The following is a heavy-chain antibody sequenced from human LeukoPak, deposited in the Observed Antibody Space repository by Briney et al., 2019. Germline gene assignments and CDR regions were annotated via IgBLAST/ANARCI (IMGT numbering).Heavy chain of an antibody. CDR2: INHSGST. J-gene: IGHJ6*03. CDR3: ARASGRIVAEGYYYMDV. D-gene: IGHD5-12*01. Sequence: PSETLSLTCALYGGSFSGYYWSWIRHPPGKGLEWIGEINHSGSTNYNPSLKSRVTISVDTSKNQFSLKLSSVTAADTAVYYCARASGRIVAEGYYYMDVWGKGTTVTVSS. CDR1: GGSFSGYY. V-gene: IGHV4-34*01.